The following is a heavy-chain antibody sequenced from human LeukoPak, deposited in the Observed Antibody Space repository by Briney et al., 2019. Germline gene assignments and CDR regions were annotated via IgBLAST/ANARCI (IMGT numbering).Heavy chain of an antibody. CDR1: GFTFSSYG. CDR2: ISYDGSNK. Sequence: GGSLRSSCAASGFTFSSYGMHWVRQAPGKGLEWVAVISYDGSNKYYADSVKGRFTISRDNSKNTLYLQMNSLRAEDTAVYYCARGAGYNYPYYFDYWGQGTLVTVSS. D-gene: IGHD5-24*01. CDR3: ARGAGYNYPYYFDY. V-gene: IGHV3-30*03. J-gene: IGHJ4*02.